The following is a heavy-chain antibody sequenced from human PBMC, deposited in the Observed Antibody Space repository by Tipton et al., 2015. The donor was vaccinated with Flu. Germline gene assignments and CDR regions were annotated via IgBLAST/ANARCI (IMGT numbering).Heavy chain of an antibody. D-gene: IGHD4-11*01. CDR1: GGSISSGNYF. V-gene: IGHV4-61*02. CDR2: IHTSGTT. CDR3: ARRDYSNYVSDPKSWFDP. Sequence: TLSLTCTVSGGSISSGNYFWNWIRQPAGKGLEWIGRIHTSGTTYYKPSLKSRVTISIDRSKNQFSLNLKSVTAGDMAVYYCARRDYSNYVSDPKSWFDPWGQGTLVAVSS. J-gene: IGHJ5*02.